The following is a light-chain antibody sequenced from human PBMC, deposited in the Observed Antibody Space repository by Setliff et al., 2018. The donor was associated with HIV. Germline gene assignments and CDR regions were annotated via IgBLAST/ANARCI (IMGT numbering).Light chain of an antibody. J-gene: IGLJ1*01. Sequence: QSVLTQPASVSGSPGQSITISCSGTNSDIGSHDYVSWYQQHPGKAPKLIIFSVTYRPSGVSDRFSGSKSDNTASLTISGLQPEDEADYYCASHRDTNTLEVFGTGTKVTVL. CDR3: ASHRDTNTLEV. CDR1: NSDIGSHDY. CDR2: SVT. V-gene: IGLV2-14*03.